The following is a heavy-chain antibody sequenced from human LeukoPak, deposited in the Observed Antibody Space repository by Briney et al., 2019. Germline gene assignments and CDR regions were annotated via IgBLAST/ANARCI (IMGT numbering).Heavy chain of an antibody. CDR2: IYYSGST. D-gene: IGHD3-10*01. Sequence: SSETLSLTCTVSGGSISSSSYYWGWIRQPPGKGLEWIGSIYYSGSTNYNPSLKSRVTISVDTSKNQFSLKLSSVTAADTAVYYCARGSDITMVRGGDYWGQGTLVTVSS. CDR3: ARGSDITMVRGGDY. CDR1: GGSISSSSYY. V-gene: IGHV4-39*07. J-gene: IGHJ4*02.